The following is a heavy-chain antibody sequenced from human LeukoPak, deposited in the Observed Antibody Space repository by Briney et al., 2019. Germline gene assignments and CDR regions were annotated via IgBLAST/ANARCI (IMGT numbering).Heavy chain of an antibody. J-gene: IGHJ4*02. CDR1: GFTFSSYG. CDR3: AKARFNSLYYFDY. Sequence: GGSLRLSCPASGFTFSSYGMSWVRQAPGKGLERVSSISSSDGTTYFADSVKGRFTISRDNSKNTLYLQMNSLRAEDTAVYFCAKARFNSLYYFDYWGQGTLVPVSS. D-gene: IGHD3-16*01. V-gene: IGHV3-23*01. CDR2: ISSSDGTT.